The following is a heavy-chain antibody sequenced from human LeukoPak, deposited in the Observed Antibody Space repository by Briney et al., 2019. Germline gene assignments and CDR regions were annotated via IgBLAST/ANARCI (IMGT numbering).Heavy chain of an antibody. CDR3: SRGVIVGAAYSDY. V-gene: IGHV3-49*03. CDR2: IKTKTYGGTT. J-gene: IGHJ4*02. D-gene: IGHD1-26*01. CDR1: GFTFGDHG. Sequence: GGSLRPSCTTSGFTFGDHGVSWFRQAPGKGPEWISFIKTKTYGGTTEYAASVKGRFTISRDDSTGIAYLQMDSLKPEDTAVYYCSRGVIVGAAYSDYWGQGTLVTVSS.